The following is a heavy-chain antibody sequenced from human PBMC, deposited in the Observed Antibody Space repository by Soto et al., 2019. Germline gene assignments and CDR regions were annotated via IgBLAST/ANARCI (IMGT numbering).Heavy chain of an antibody. Sequence: QVQLVESGGGVVQPGRSLRLSCAASGFTFSSYGMHWVRQAPGKGLEWVAVIWYDGSNKYYADSVKGRFTISRDNSKNTLYLQMNSLRAEDTAVYYCARDIIWRELPGNDAFDIWGQGTMVTVSS. V-gene: IGHV3-33*01. D-gene: IGHD1-26*01. J-gene: IGHJ3*02. CDR1: GFTFSSYG. CDR3: ARDIIWRELPGNDAFDI. CDR2: IWYDGSNK.